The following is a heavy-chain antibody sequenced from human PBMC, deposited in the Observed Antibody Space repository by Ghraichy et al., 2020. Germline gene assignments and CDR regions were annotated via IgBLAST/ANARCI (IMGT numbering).Heavy chain of an antibody. Sequence: SETLSLTCTVSGDSISSYYWSWIRQPPGKGLEWIGYIYYSRNTDYNPSLKSRVTISVDTSKNQFSLKLSSVTAADTAVYYCARAGFRSNTWAPYDYWGQGTLVTVSS. CDR3: ARAGFRSNTWAPYDY. V-gene: IGHV4-59*01. CDR2: IYYSRNT. D-gene: IGHD6-13*01. CDR1: GDSISSYY. J-gene: IGHJ4*02.